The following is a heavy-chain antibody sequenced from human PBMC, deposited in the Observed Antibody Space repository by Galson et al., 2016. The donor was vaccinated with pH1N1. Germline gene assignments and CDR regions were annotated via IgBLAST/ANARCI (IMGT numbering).Heavy chain of an antibody. CDR1: GGSISSGGYY. D-gene: IGHD1-26*01. CDR2: IYDSETT. V-gene: IGHV4-30-4*08. Sequence: TLSLTCTVSGGSISSGGYYWSWIRQHPGKDLEWIGFIYDSETTYYNPSLASRVSISVDTSKSHFSLKLTSVTAADAAVYYCARGIRGSYPDRTYYFDSWGQGTLVTVSS. CDR3: ARGIRGSYPDRTYYFDS. J-gene: IGHJ4*02.